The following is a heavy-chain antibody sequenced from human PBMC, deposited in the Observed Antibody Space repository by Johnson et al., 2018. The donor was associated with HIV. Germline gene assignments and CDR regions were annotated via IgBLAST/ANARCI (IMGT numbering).Heavy chain of an antibody. CDR1: GFIFNSYG. D-gene: IGHD1-1*01. CDR2: IRYDGSNN. Sequence: QVQLVESGGGVVQPGRSLRLSCAASGFIFNSYGMHWVRQAPGTGLEWVAFIRYDGSNNYYIESVKGRFTISRDNSKNTLYLQMNSLRAEDTAVYYCARGFEQLDDAFDIWGQGTMVTVSS. CDR3: ARGFEQLDDAFDI. V-gene: IGHV3-30*02. J-gene: IGHJ3*02.